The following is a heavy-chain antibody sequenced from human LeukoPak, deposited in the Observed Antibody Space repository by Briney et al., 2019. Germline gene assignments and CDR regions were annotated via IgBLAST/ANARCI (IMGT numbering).Heavy chain of an antibody. Sequence: GGSLRLSCAASVFTFSSFAMSWVRQAPGKGLEWVSAITSGGGSTYYADSVRGRFSISRDNSRNTLYLQMNSLRVEDTAIYYCARTLYSDDVSGPQNWFDPWGQGTLVTVSS. CDR1: VFTFSSFA. CDR2: ITSGGGST. D-gene: IGHD3-22*01. CDR3: ARTLYSDDVSGPQNWFDP. J-gene: IGHJ5*02. V-gene: IGHV3-23*01.